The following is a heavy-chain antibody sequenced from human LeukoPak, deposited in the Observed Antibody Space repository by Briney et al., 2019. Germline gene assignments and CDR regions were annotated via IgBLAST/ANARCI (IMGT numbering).Heavy chain of an antibody. Sequence: AGGSLRLSCAASGFTFSSYAMSWVRQAPGKGLEWVSAISGSGGSTYYADSVKGRFTISRDNSKNTLYLQMNSLRADDTAVYYCVKDLVVVVTATLDHWGQGTLVTVSS. CDR3: VKDLVVVVTATLDH. D-gene: IGHD2-21*02. V-gene: IGHV3-23*01. CDR1: GFTFSSYA. CDR2: ISGSGGST. J-gene: IGHJ4*02.